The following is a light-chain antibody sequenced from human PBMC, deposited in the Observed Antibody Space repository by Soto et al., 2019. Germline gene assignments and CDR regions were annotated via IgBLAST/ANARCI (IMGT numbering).Light chain of an antibody. Sequence: QSVLTQPPSASGTPGQRVTISCSGSSSNIGSNFVYWYQQHPGKAPKLMIYEVIKRPSGLSNRFSGSKSGNTASLTISGLQAEDEADYYCCSYAGTRTYVFGTGTKVTVL. J-gene: IGLJ1*01. CDR2: EVI. CDR1: SSNIGSNF. V-gene: IGLV2-23*02. CDR3: CSYAGTRTYV.